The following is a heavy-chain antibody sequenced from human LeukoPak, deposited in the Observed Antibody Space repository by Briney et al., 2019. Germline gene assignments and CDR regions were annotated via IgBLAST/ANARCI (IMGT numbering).Heavy chain of an antibody. V-gene: IGHV4-30-4*01. J-gene: IGHJ1*01. CDR2: IYYSGST. CDR1: GGSISSGDYY. D-gene: IGHD3-22*01. CDR3: ARGAAGYYDSSGYRLHEYFQH. Sequence: SETLSLTCTVSGGSISSGDYYWSWIRQPPGKGLEWIGYIYYSGSTYYNPSLKSRVTISVDTSKNQFSLKLSSVTAADTAVYYCARGAAGYYDSSGYRLHEYFQHWGQGTLVTVSS.